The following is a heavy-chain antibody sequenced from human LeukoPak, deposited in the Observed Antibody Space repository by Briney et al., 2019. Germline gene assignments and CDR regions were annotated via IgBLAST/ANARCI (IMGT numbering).Heavy chain of an antibody. J-gene: IGHJ3*02. CDR3: AKSNGYGLVDI. V-gene: IGHV4-59*12. CDR1: GGSISTYF. CDR2: IFYSGST. Sequence: SETLSLTCTVSGGSISTYFWSWIRQPPGKGLEWIGNIFYSGSTYYSPSLRSRVTISLDTSRNQFSLKLNSVTAADTAVYYCAKSNGYGLVDIWGQGTMVTVAS. D-gene: IGHD3-10*01.